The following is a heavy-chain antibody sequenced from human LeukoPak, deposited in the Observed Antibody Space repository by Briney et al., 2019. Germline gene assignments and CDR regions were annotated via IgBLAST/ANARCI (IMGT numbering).Heavy chain of an antibody. Sequence: NWNSGNIGYADSVEGRFTISRDNAKNSLFLQMNSLRTEDTALYYCAKGGHPTRYYYGMDVWGQGTTVTVSS. V-gene: IGHV3-9*01. CDR3: AKGGHPTRYYYGMDV. CDR2: NWNSGNI. J-gene: IGHJ6*02. D-gene: IGHD2-15*01.